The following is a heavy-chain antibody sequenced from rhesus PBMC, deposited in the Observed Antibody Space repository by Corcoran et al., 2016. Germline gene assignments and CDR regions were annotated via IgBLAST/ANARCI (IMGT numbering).Heavy chain of an antibody. V-gene: IGHV4-65*02. CDR3: VRKVGTVTHWYFDL. D-gene: IGHD5-24*01. J-gene: IGHJ2*01. CDR1: GGSISSTNW. Sequence: QVRLQESGPGLVKPSETLSLTCTVSGGSISSTNWWSWIRQSPGKGLEWRGNIAGRSGAPHYNPSIKSVVNISTDTSKNQFSLRLSAVTAADTAVYYCVRKVGTVTHWYFDLWGPGTPITISS. CDR2: IAGRSGAP.